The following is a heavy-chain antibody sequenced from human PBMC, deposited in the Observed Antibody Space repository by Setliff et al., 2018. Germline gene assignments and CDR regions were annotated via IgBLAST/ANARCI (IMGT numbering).Heavy chain of an antibody. J-gene: IGHJ4*02. V-gene: IGHV3-30-3*02. D-gene: IGHD2-15*01. Sequence: GGSLRLSCAASGFTFTNYIIHWVRQAPGKGLEWVAVMSLDETNKYYADSVRGRFTISRDISKNTLYLQMNSLRPEDTAVYYCAKIWGAYCTGNRCHSDPPHWDNWGQGTLVTVSS. CDR3: AKIWGAYCTGNRCHSDPPHWDN. CDR2: MSLDETNK. CDR1: GFTFTNYI.